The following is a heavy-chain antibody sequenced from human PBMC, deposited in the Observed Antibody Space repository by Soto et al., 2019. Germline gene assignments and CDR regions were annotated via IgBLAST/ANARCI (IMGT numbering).Heavy chain of an antibody. Sequence: LGESLKISCKGSGYSFTSYWIGWVRQMPGKGLEWMGIIYPGDSDTRYSPSFQGPVTISADKSISTAYLQWSSLKASDTAMSYCARPVQYCSSTSCYVSYFDYWGQGTLVTVSS. V-gene: IGHV5-51*01. CDR1: GYSFTSYW. D-gene: IGHD2-2*01. CDR2: IYPGDSDT. J-gene: IGHJ4*02. CDR3: ARPVQYCSSTSCYVSYFDY.